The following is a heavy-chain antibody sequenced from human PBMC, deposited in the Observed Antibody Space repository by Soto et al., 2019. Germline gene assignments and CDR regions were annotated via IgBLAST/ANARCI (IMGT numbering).Heavy chain of an antibody. CDR3: ARALIAENAFDI. Sequence: PGGSLRLSCAASGFTFSSYGMHWVRQAPGKGLEWVAVIWYDGSNKYYADSVKGRFTISRDNSKNTLYLQMNSLRAEDTAVYYCARALIAENAFDICGEGTMVTVSS. CDR2: IWYDGSNK. J-gene: IGHJ3*02. V-gene: IGHV3-33*01. D-gene: IGHD6-13*01. CDR1: GFTFSSYG.